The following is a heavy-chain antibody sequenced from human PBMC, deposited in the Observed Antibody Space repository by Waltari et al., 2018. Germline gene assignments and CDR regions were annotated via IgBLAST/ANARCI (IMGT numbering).Heavy chain of an antibody. CDR2: ISSSGSTI. D-gene: IGHD1-26*01. CDR1: GFTFSSYE. Sequence: EVQLVESGGGLVQPGGSLRLSCAASGFTFSSYEMNWVRQAPGKGLEWVSYISSSGSTIYYADSVKGRFTISRDNAKNSLYLQTNSLRAEDTAVYYCARDSGSYSDAFDIWGQGTMVTVSS. J-gene: IGHJ3*02. V-gene: IGHV3-48*03. CDR3: ARDSGSYSDAFDI.